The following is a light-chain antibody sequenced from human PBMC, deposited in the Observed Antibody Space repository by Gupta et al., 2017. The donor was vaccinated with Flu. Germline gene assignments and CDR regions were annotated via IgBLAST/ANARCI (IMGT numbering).Light chain of an antibody. CDR3: KHRSNWAGST. CDR2: AAS. V-gene: IGKV3-11*01. CDR1: QSVSSY. J-gene: IGKJ2*01. Sequence: EIVLTHSPATLFVSPGERATLSCRASQSVSSYLVWYEQKPGQAPRLLIYAASNRHTGIPARFSGSGSGTDFPLTISSRELEDFAVYYFKHRSNWAGSTFGQGTKLEIK.